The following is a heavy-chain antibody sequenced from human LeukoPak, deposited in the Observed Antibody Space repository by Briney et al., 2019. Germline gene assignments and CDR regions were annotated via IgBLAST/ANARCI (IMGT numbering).Heavy chain of an antibody. CDR3: ARAGGDYVFDYYYYMDV. CDR2: IIPIFGTA. Sequence: SVKVSCKASGGTFSSYVISWVRQAPGQGLEWMGGIIPIFGTANYAQKFQGRVTITADESTSTAYMELSSLRSEDTAVYYCARAGGDYVFDYYYYMDVWGKGTTVTVSS. J-gene: IGHJ6*03. CDR1: GGTFSSYV. V-gene: IGHV1-69*13. D-gene: IGHD4-17*01.